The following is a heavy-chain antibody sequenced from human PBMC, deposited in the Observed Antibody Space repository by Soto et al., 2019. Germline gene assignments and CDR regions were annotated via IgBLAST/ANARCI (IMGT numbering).Heavy chain of an antibody. V-gene: IGHV4-59*01. CDR1: GGSISSYY. J-gene: IGHJ3*02. CDR2: IYYSGST. Sequence: SETLSLTCTVSGGSISSYYWSWIRQPPGKGLEWIGYIYYSGSTNYNPSLKSRVTISVDTSKNQFSLMLSSVTAADTAVYYCARVGLRLSGGDAFDIWGQGTMVTVSS. D-gene: IGHD5-12*01. CDR3: ARVGLRLSGGDAFDI.